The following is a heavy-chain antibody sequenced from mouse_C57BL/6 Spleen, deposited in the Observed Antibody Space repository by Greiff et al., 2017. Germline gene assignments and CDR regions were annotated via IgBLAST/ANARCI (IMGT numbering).Heavy chain of an antibody. CDR1: GFTFSDFY. Sequence: DVKLVESGGGLVQSGRSLRLSCATSGFTFSDFYMEWVRQAPGKGLEWIAASRNKANDYTTEYSASVKGRFIVSRDTSQSILYLQMNALRAEDTAIYYCARDAGDYDLGISAMDYWGQGTSVTVSS. CDR2: SRNKANDYTT. CDR3: ARDAGDYDLGISAMDY. D-gene: IGHD2-4*01. V-gene: IGHV7-1*01. J-gene: IGHJ4*01.